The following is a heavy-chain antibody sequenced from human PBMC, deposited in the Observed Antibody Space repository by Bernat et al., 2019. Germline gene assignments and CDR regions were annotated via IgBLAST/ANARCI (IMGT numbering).Heavy chain of an antibody. Sequence: EVQLLESGGDLVQPGGSLRLSCAASGFTFTSYGMNWVRQAPGKGLEWVSGIRGFGTGTYYADSVKGRFSISRDNPKNTVSLQMNTLGVEDTAIYYCVKDMNFYASGSFDYWGQGTLVTVSS. CDR2: IRGFGTGT. CDR3: VKDMNFYASGSFDY. J-gene: IGHJ4*02. D-gene: IGHD3-10*01. V-gene: IGHV3-23*01. CDR1: GFTFTSYG.